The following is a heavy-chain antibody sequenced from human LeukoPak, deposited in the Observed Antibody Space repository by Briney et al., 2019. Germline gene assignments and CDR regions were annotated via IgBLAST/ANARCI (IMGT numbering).Heavy chain of an antibody. CDR2: INPNSGGT. CDR1: GYTFTGYY. V-gene: IGHV1-2*02. Sequence: ASVTVSCKASGYTFTGYYMHWVRQAPGQGVEGMGWINPNSGGTNYAQKFQGRVTMTRDTSISTAYMELSRLRSDDTAVYYCARVQASSYYYDSSGFWGQGTMVTVSS. D-gene: IGHD3-22*01. CDR3: ARVQASSYYYDSSGF. J-gene: IGHJ3*01.